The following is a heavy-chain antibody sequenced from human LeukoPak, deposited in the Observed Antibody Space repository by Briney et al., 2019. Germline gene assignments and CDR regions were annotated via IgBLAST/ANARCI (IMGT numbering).Heavy chain of an antibody. CDR1: GFTFSSYS. CDR3: AKDLNWGGR. CDR2: ISNSGSTI. D-gene: IGHD7-27*01. J-gene: IGHJ4*02. V-gene: IGHV3-48*01. Sequence: GGSLRLSCAASGFTFSSYSMNWVRQAPGKGLEWVSYISNSGSTIFYADSVKGRFTISRDNAKNSLYLQMNSLRAEDTAVYYCAKDLNWGGRWGQGTLVTVSS.